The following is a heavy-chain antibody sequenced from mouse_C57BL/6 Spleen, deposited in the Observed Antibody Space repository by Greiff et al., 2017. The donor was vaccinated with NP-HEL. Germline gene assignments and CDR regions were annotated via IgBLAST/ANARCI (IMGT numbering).Heavy chain of an antibody. J-gene: IGHJ3*01. V-gene: IGHV5-4*01. CDR3: ARSITGFAY. CDR2: ISDGGSYT. Sequence: EVQVVESGGGLVKPGGSLKLSCAASGFTFSSYAMSWVRQTPEKRLEWVATISDGGSYTYYPDNVKGRFTISRDNAKNNLYLQMSHLKSEDTAMYYCARSITGFAYWGQGTLVTVSA. D-gene: IGHD1-1*01. CDR1: GFTFSSYA.